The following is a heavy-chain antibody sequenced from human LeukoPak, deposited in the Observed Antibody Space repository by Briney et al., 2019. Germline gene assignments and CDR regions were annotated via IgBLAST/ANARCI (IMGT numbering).Heavy chain of an antibody. CDR3: ARSSGGESYYNHFDY. Sequence: GGSLRLSCAASGFTFSSYWMSWVRQAPGKGLEWVANIKQDGSEKYYVDSVKGRFTISRDNARNSLYLQMNSLRAEDTAVYYCARSSGGESYYNHFDYWGQGTLVTVSS. J-gene: IGHJ4*02. CDR1: GFTFSSYW. V-gene: IGHV3-7*04. D-gene: IGHD1-26*01. CDR2: IKQDGSEK.